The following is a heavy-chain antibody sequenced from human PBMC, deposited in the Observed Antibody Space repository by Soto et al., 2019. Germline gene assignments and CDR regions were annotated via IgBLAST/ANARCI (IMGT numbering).Heavy chain of an antibody. J-gene: IGHJ4*02. CDR1: GFTFSSYA. D-gene: IGHD2-21*02. Sequence: GGSLRLSCSASGFTFSSYAMSWVRQAPGKGLEWVSAISGSGGSTYYADSVKGRFTISRDNSKNTLYLQMNSLRAEDTAVYYCAQVRVRAPVVTPYFFDYWGQGTLVTVSS. CDR3: AQVRVRAPVVTPYFFDY. V-gene: IGHV3-23*01. CDR2: ISGSGGST.